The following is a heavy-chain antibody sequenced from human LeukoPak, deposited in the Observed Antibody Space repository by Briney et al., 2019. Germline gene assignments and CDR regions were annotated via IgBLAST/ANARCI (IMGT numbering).Heavy chain of an antibody. CDR1: GFTFSSYG. J-gene: IGHJ4*02. CDR2: ISGSGGST. CDR3: AKGPRVVVIPRGTYYFDY. D-gene: IGHD3-22*01. Sequence: PGGSLRLSCAASGFTFSSYGMHWVRQAPGKGLEWVSAISGSGGSTYYADSVKGRFTISRDNSKNTLYLQMNSLRAEDTAVYYCAKGPRVVVIPRGTYYFDYWGQGTLVTVSS. V-gene: IGHV3-23*01.